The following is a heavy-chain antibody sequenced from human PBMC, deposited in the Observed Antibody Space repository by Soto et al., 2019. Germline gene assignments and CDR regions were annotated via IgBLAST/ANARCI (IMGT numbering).Heavy chain of an antibody. CDR3: ARDRATDH. Sequence: QVQLVQSGGEVRKPGASVKVSCKASGYTFNRYGISWLRQAPGQGPEWMGWSTGYTLEASYARKFQGRVTLTRNTSTSTVYMELRSLRVDDTAVYYWARDRATDHWGQGTLVTVSS. J-gene: IGHJ5*02. CDR2: STGYTLEA. CDR1: GYTFNRYG. V-gene: IGHV1-18*01.